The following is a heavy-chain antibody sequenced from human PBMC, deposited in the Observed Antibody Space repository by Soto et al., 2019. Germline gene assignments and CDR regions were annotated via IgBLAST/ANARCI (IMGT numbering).Heavy chain of an antibody. J-gene: IGHJ4*02. CDR1: GGTFSSYA. Sequence: ASVKVSCKASGGTFSSYAISWVRQAPGQGLEWMGGIIPIFGTANYAQKFQGRVTITADESTSTAYMELSSLRSEDTAVYYCARERPNYYGSGSFESFDYWGQGTLATVSS. CDR3: ARERPNYYGSGSFESFDY. CDR2: IIPIFGTA. D-gene: IGHD3-10*01. V-gene: IGHV1-69*13.